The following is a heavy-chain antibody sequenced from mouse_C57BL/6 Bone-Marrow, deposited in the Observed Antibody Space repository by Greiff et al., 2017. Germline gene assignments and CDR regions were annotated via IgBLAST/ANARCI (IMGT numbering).Heavy chain of an antibody. V-gene: IGHV1-85*01. Sequence: LVESGPELVKPGASVKLSCKASGYTFTSYDINWVKQRPGQGLEWIGWIYPRDGSTKYNEKFKGKATLTVDTSSSTAYMELHSLTSEDSAVYFCARGGLRAWFAYWGQGTLVTVSA. CDR2: IYPRDGST. D-gene: IGHD2-4*01. J-gene: IGHJ3*01. CDR1: GYTFTSYD. CDR3: ARGGLRAWFAY.